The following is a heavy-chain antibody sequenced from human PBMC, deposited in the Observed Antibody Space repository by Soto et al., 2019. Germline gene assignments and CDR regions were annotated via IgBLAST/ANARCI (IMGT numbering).Heavy chain of an antibody. Sequence: ELQLVASGGALVQPGGPLDLSCAGPEFTCSTCWMGWVRQSPGKGPEWVANIKQDGSEKFYLDSVKGRFTISRDNAKKSLYLQMNSLRAEDTAVYYCTREKNWGQGTLVTVSS. CDR1: EFTCSTCW. CDR2: IKQDGSEK. V-gene: IGHV3-7*05. CDR3: TREKN. J-gene: IGHJ4*02.